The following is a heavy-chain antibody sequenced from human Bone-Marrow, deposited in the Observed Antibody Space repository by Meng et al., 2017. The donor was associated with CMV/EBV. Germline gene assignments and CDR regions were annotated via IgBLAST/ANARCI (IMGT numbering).Heavy chain of an antibody. J-gene: IGHJ4*02. Sequence: GESLKISCAASGFTFSSFRMNWVRQAPGKGLEWVSSISSSGIYIFYAASLKDRFTISRDNAKNSLHLQMNNLRAEDTAVYYCVRSPGYCSNTNCYSNHFDYWGQGALVTVSS. CDR3: VRSPGYCSNTNCYSNHFDY. CDR2: ISSSGIYI. V-gene: IGHV3-21*01. D-gene: IGHD2-2*01. CDR1: GFTFSSFR.